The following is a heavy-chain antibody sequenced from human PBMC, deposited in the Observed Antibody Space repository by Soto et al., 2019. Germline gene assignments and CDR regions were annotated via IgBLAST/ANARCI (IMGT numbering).Heavy chain of an antibody. CDR2: INHSGST. J-gene: IGHJ6*03. Sequence: SETLSLTCAVYGGSFSGYYWSWIRQPPGKGLEWIGEINHSGSTNYNPSLKSRVTISVDTSKNQFSLKLSSVTAADTAVYYCARGGGYCSSTSCPDYYYMDVWGKGTTVTVSS. CDR3: ARGGGYCSSTSCPDYYYMDV. V-gene: IGHV4-34*01. D-gene: IGHD2-2*01. CDR1: GGSFSGYY.